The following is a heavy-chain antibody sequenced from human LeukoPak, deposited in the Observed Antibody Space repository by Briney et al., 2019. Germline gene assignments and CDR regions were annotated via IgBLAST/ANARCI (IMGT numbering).Heavy chain of an antibody. V-gene: IGHV1-58*02. CDR1: GFTFTSSA. CDR2: IVVGSGNT. J-gene: IGHJ4*02. CDR3: AAGPYAVVAATDY. D-gene: IGHD2-15*01. Sequence: ASVKVSCKASGFTFTSSAMQWVRQARGQRLEWIGWIVVGSGNTNYAQKFQERVTITRDMSTSTAYMELSSLRSEDTAVYYCAAGPYAVVAATDYWGQGTLVTVSS.